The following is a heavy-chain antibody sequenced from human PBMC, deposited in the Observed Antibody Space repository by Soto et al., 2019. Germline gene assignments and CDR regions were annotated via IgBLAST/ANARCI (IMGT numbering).Heavy chain of an antibody. Sequence: QVQLQESGPRLVKPSETLSLTCTVSGGSITSYYWNWIRQPPGKGLQWIGYIYSSGSTMYNPSLWSRVTMSVDTSTNQFSLKLNSVTAADTAVYYCARDLGGWYWFDPWGEGTLVTVSS. D-gene: IGHD6-19*01. J-gene: IGHJ5*02. CDR2: IYSSGST. V-gene: IGHV4-59*01. CDR1: GGSITSYY. CDR3: ARDLGGWYWFDP.